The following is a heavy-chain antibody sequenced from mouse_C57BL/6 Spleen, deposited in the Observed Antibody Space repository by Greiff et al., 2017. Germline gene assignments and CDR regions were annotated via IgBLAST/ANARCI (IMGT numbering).Heavy chain of an antibody. CDR2: IYPGSGST. CDR3: AIMVTTSYYAMDY. CDR1: GYTFTSYW. J-gene: IGHJ4*01. V-gene: IGHV1-55*01. Sequence: QVQLQQPGAELVKPGASVKMSCKASGYTFTSYWITWVKQRPGQGLEWIGDIYPGSGSTNYNEKFKSKATLTVDTSSSTAYMQLSSLTSEDSAVYYCAIMVTTSYYAMDYWGQGTSVTVSS. D-gene: IGHD2-1*01.